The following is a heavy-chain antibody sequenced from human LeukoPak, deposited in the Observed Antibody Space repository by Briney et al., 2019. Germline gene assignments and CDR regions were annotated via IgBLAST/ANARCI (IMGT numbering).Heavy chain of an antibody. V-gene: IGHV4-39*07. CDR2: VYYTGST. J-gene: IGHJ5*02. CDR3: ARDSNIARFYL. D-gene: IGHD4-11*01. CDR1: GGSISSYPYY. Sequence: PSETLSLTCTVSGGSISSYPYYWGWIRQPPEKGLEWIGSVYYTGSTYSNPSLQSRVTTSVDTFKNQFSLKMNSVTAADTAVYFCARDSNIARFYLWGQGTLVTVSS.